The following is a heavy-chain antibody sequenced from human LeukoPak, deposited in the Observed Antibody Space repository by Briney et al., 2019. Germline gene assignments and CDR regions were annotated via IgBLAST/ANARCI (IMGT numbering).Heavy chain of an antibody. CDR1: GFTFSSNA. V-gene: IGHV3-23*01. D-gene: IGHD1-26*01. CDR3: AREGGEVGATAFDY. Sequence: GGSLRLSCEASGFTFSSNAMSWVRQAPGKGLEWVSVVSGSGVSTYYADSVKGRFTISRDNSKKTLYLQMNSLRAEDTAVYYCAREGGEVGATAFDYWGQGTLVTVSS. CDR2: VSGSGVST. J-gene: IGHJ4*02.